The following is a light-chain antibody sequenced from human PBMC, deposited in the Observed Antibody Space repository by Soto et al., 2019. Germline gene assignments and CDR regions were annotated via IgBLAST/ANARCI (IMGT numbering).Light chain of an antibody. CDR1: QSISSW. CDR2: DAS. Sequence: DIQMTQSPSTLSASVGDRVTITCRASQSISSWLAWYQKKPGKAPKLLIYDASSLESGVPSRFSGSGSGTEFTLTSRSLQPDDFATYYCQQYNSLWTFGQGTKVEIK. CDR3: QQYNSLWT. V-gene: IGKV1-5*01. J-gene: IGKJ1*01.